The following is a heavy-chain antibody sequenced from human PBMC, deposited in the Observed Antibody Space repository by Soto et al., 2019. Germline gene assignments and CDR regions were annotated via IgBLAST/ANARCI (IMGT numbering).Heavy chain of an antibody. J-gene: IGHJ4*02. CDR1: GFAISRGYY. Sequence: PSETLSLTCSVSGFAISRGYYWSWVRQPPGKGLEWIGSIYPSVSSYHNPSLATRLRLPIDTSKNQFTLNLTSVTAADTALYFCAREKVGTTFFDNWGQGIQVTASS. D-gene: IGHD1-1*01. V-gene: IGHV4-38-2*02. CDR2: IYPSVSS. CDR3: AREKVGTTFFDN.